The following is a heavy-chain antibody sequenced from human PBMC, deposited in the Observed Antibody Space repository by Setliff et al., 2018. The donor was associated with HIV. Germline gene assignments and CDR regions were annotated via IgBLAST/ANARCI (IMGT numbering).Heavy chain of an antibody. D-gene: IGHD3-10*01. CDR3: ARGALLAVFDFDH. J-gene: IGHJ4*01. CDR1: GYTFTTYS. V-gene: IGHV1-3*01. CDR2: INVGNGDT. Sequence: ASVKVSCKASGYTFTTYSLHWVRHAPGQSLEWMGWINVGNGDTKYSQDLQGRITITRDTSANTAYMELSRLRSDDTAVYFCARGALLAVFDFDHWGHGTLVTSPQ.